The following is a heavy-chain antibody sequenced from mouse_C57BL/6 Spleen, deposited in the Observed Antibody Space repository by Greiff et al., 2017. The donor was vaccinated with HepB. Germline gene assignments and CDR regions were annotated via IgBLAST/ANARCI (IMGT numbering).Heavy chain of an antibody. Sequence: VQLQQSGAELVRPGASVKLSCKASGYTFTDYYINWVKQRPGQGLEWIARIYPGSGNTYYNEKFKGKATLTAEKSSSTAYMQLSSLTSEDSAVYLCARRKIWDDYAMNYWGQGTSVTVSS. J-gene: IGHJ4*01. CDR1: GYTFTDYY. CDR2: IYPGSGNT. CDR3: ARRKIWDDYAMNY. D-gene: IGHD4-1*01. V-gene: IGHV1-76*01.